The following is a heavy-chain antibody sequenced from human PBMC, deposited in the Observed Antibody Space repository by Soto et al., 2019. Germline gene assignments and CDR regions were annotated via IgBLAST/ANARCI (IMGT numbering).Heavy chain of an antibody. CDR2: IRSKAYGGTT. J-gene: IGHJ4*02. V-gene: IGHV3-49*03. CDR1: AFTFGDCA. D-gene: IGHD2-2*01. Sequence: GGSLRVSWTASAFTFGDCAMSWFRQAPGKGMEWVGFIRSKAYGGTTEYAASVKGRFTISRDDSKSIAYLQMNSLKTEDTAVYYCTRDRWTEVYTRVMRHHLLFSDHWGQGT. CDR3: TRDRWTEVYTRVMRHHLLFSDH.